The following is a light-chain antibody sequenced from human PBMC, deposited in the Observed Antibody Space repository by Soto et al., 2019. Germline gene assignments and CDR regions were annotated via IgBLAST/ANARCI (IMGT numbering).Light chain of an antibody. CDR2: GAS. V-gene: IGKV3-20*01. CDR3: QQYGSSPST. CDR1: QSVSSY. J-gene: IGKJ1*01. Sequence: EIVLTQSPATLSLSPGERATLSCRASQSVSSYLAWYQQKPGQAPRRLIFGASIRATGIPDRFSGSGSGTDFTLTISGLEPEDFAVYYCQQYGSSPSTFGQGTKVDI.